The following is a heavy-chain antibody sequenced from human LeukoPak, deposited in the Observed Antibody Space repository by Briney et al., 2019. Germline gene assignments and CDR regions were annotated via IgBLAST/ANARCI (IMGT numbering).Heavy chain of an antibody. CDR2: IWYDGSNK. CDR3: ARSYYYDSSHTVDY. V-gene: IGHV3-33*01. J-gene: IGHJ4*02. CDR1: GFTFSSYG. D-gene: IGHD3-22*01. Sequence: GGSLRLFCAASGFTFSSYGMHWVRQAPGKGLEWVAVIWYDGSNKYYADSVKGRFTISRDNSKNTLYLQMNSLRAEDTAVYYCARSYYYDSSHTVDYWGQGTLVTVSS.